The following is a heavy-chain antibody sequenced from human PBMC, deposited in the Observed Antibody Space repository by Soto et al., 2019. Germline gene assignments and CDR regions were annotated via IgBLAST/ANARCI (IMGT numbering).Heavy chain of an antibody. CDR2: IYYSGST. D-gene: IGHD3-16*02. CDR3: ARDPVPFAGVIVLSR. CDR1: GGSVSSGSYY. J-gene: IGHJ4*02. Sequence: SETLSLTCTVSGGSVSSGSYYWSWIRQPPGKGLEWIGYIYYSGSTNYNPSLKSRVTISVDTSKNQFSLKLSSVTAADTAVYYCARDPVPFAGVIVLSRWGQGTLVTVSS. V-gene: IGHV4-61*01.